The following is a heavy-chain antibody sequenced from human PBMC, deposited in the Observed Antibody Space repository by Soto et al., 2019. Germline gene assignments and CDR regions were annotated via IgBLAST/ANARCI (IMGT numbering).Heavy chain of an antibody. D-gene: IGHD6-13*01. V-gene: IGHV1-69*13. Sequence: SVKVSCKASGVTFSSYAISWVRQAPGQGLEWMGGIIPIFGTANYAQKFQGRVTITADESTSTAYMELSSLRSEDTAVYYCVIAAAGTGPFDYWGQGTLVTVSS. CDR1: GVTFSSYA. J-gene: IGHJ4*02. CDR3: VIAAAGTGPFDY. CDR2: IIPIFGTA.